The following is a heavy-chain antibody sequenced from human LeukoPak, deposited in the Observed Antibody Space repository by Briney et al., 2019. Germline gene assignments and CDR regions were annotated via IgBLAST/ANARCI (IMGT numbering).Heavy chain of an antibody. CDR2: IYYSGST. V-gene: IGHV4-31*03. Sequence: SQTLSLTCTVSGGSISSGGYYWSWIRQHPGKGLEWIGYIYYSGSTYYNPSLKRRVTISVDTSKNQFTRKLSSVTAADTAVYYCARGPSYSYGKDFDYWGQGTLVTVSS. CDR3: ARGPSYSYGKDFDY. CDR1: GGSISSGGYY. J-gene: IGHJ4*02. D-gene: IGHD5-18*01.